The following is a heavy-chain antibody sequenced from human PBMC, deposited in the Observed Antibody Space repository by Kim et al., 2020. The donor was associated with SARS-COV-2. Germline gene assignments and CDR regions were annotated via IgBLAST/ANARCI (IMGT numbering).Heavy chain of an antibody. CDR3: ASTNLAAN. CDR2: DGGGK. Sequence: DGGGKYYVDSGKGRFTISRDNAKNSLYLQMNSRRVEDTAVYYCASTNLAANWGQGTLVTVSS. J-gene: IGHJ4*02. V-gene: IGHV3-7*01. D-gene: IGHD6-25*01.